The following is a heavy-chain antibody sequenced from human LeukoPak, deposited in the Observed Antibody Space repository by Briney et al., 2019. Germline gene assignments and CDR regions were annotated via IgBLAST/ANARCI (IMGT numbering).Heavy chain of an antibody. V-gene: IGHV3-30*02. J-gene: IGHJ6*03. CDR3: AKGPITVVTPSLNYMDV. D-gene: IGHD4-23*01. Sequence: GGSLRLSCAASGFTFSSYGMHWVRQAPGKGLEWVAFIRYDGSNKYYADSVKGRFTISRDNSKNTLYLQMNSLRAEDTAVYYCAKGPITVVTPSLNYMDVWGKGTTVTVSS. CDR1: GFTFSSYG. CDR2: IRYDGSNK.